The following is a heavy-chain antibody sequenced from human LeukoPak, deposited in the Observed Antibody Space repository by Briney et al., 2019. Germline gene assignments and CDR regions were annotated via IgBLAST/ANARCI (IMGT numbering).Heavy chain of an antibody. CDR1: GYTSTSYG. CDR3: ASLRAGSGWYEDGY. D-gene: IGHD6-19*01. CDR2: ISAYNGNT. Sequence: ASVKVSCKASGYTSTSYGISWVRQAPGQGLEWMGWISAYNGNTNYAQKLQGRVTMTTDTSTSTAYMELRSLRSDDTAVYYCASLRAGSGWYEDGYWGQGTLVTVSS. J-gene: IGHJ4*02. V-gene: IGHV1-18*01.